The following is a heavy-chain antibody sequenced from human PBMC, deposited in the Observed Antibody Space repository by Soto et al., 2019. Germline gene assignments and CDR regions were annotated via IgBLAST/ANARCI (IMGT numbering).Heavy chain of an antibody. J-gene: IGHJ4*02. CDR1: GFTFTNYA. V-gene: IGHV3-23*01. D-gene: IGHD6-19*01. CDR3: AKGVSSSAWSASDS. CDR2: ISDSDNAT. Sequence: EVQLLESGGGLVQPGGSLRISCAASGFTFTNYAMTWVRQAPGKGLEWVSVISDSDNATYYADSVKGRFTVSRDNSKNNLYLQFNSLRAEDTAVYYCAKGVSSSAWSASDSWGQGTLVTVSS.